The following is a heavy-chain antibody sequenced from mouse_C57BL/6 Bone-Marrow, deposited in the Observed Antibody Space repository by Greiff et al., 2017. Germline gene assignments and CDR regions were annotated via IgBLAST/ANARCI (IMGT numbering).Heavy chain of an antibody. D-gene: IGHD1-1*01. CDR2: IYPRDGST. CDR1: GYTFTSYD. V-gene: IGHV1-85*01. J-gene: IGHJ1*03. Sequence: VQLQQSGPELVKPGASVKLSCTASGYTFTSYDINWVKQRPGQGLEWIGWIYPRDGSTKYNEKFKGKATLTVDTSSSTASMELHSLTSEDAAVYFCARDYGSSYWYFDVWGTGTTVTVSS. CDR3: ARDYGSSYWYFDV.